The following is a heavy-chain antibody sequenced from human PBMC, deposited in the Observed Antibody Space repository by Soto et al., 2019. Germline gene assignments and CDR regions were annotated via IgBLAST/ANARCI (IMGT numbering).Heavy chain of an antibody. CDR1: GGSISSSNW. Sequence: QVQLQESGPGLVKPSGTLSLTCAVSGGSISSSNWWSWVRQPPGKGLEWIGEIYHSGSTNYNPSLKSRVTISVDKSKNKFSQKLSSVTAADTAVYYCARDPRHYGDYKDAFDIWGQGTMVTVSS. V-gene: IGHV4-4*02. CDR2: IYHSGST. CDR3: ARDPRHYGDYKDAFDI. J-gene: IGHJ3*02. D-gene: IGHD4-17*01.